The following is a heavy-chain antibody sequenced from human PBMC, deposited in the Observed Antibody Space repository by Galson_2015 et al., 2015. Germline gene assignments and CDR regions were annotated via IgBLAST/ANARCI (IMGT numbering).Heavy chain of an antibody. CDR1: GDSVSSNSAA. V-gene: IGHV6-1*01. D-gene: IGHD1-1*01. J-gene: IGHJ4*01. CDR3: ARGNEELDY. CDR2: TYYRSKWSH. Sequence: CAISGDSVSSNSAAWNWIRQSPSRGLEWLGRTYYRSKWSHNYAVSVKSRITINPDTSKNQFSLQLTSVTPEDTAVYYCARGNEELDYWGHGTLVTVSS.